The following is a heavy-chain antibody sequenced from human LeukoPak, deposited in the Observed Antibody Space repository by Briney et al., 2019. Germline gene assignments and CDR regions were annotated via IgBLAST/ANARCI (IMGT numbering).Heavy chain of an antibody. CDR2: IIPIFGTA. CDR1: GGTFISYA. V-gene: IGHV1-69*05. D-gene: IGHD3-22*01. CDR3: ARGSHYYDSSGYYYNAFDI. Sequence: SVKVSCKASGGTFISYAISWVRQAPGQGLEWMGGIIPIFGTANYAQKFQGRVTMTRNTSICTAYMELSSLRSEDTAVYYCARGSHYYDSSGYYYNAFDIWGQGTMVTVSS. J-gene: IGHJ3*02.